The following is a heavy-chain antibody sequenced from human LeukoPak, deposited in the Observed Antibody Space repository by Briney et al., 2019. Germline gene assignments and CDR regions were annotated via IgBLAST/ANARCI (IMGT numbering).Heavy chain of an antibody. CDR1: GFTFSSYA. J-gene: IGHJ4*02. D-gene: IGHD2/OR15-2a*01. CDR2: ISSNGGST. CDR3: VKYWNWAAFDY. Sequence: GGSLRRSCSASGFTFSSYAMHWVRQAPGKGLEYVSGISSNGGSTYYADSVKGRFTISRDNSKNTLYLQMSSLRAEDTAVYYCVKYWNWAAFDYWGQGTLVTVSS. V-gene: IGHV3-64D*09.